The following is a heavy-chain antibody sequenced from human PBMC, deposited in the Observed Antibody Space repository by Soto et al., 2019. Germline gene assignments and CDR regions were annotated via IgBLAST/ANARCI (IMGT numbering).Heavy chain of an antibody. CDR2: ISYDGSNK. Sequence: GGSLRLSCAASGFTFSSYAMHWVRQAPGKGLEWVAVISYDGSNKYYADSVKGRFTISRDNSKNTLYFQMNSLRAEDTAVYYCASDTFGGVIWGQGTLVTVSS. V-gene: IGHV3-30-3*01. CDR1: GFTFSSYA. D-gene: IGHD3-16*01. J-gene: IGHJ4*02. CDR3: ASDTFGGVI.